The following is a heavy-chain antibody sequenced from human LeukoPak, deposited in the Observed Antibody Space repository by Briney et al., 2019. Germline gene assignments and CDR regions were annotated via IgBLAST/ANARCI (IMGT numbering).Heavy chain of an antibody. CDR2: INTNTGNP. CDR3: ARGWRFLEWLVHYYYYGMDV. J-gene: IGHJ6*02. CDR1: GYAFTSYA. Sequence: GASVKVSCKASGYAFTSYAMNWVGQAPGQGLEWMGWINTNTGNPTYAQGFTGRVVFSLDTSAIPAYLQISSLNAEDTAVYYCARGWRFLEWLVHYYYYGMDVWGQGTTVTVSS. D-gene: IGHD3-3*01. V-gene: IGHV7-4-1*02.